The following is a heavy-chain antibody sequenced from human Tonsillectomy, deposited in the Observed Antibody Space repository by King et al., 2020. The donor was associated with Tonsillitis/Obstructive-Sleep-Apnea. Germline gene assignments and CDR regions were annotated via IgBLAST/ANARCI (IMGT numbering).Heavy chain of an antibody. CDR1: GGSISSYY. Sequence: VQLQESGPGLVKPSETLSLTCTVSGGSISSYYWSWLRQPPGKGLEWIGYIYYSGSTYYNPSLKSRVTISVDTSKNQFSLKLSSVTAADTAVYYCARYRLRGFAPWGQGTLVTVSS. V-gene: IGHV4-59*01. CDR3: ARYRLRGFAP. J-gene: IGHJ5*02. CDR2: IYYSGST. D-gene: IGHD3-16*02.